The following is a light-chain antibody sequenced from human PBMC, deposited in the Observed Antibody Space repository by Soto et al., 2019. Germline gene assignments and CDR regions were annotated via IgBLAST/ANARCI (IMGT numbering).Light chain of an antibody. Sequence: QSVLAQPASVSGGPGQSVTISCTGTSRDVGAYNSVSWYQQHPDKAPQLMIYKGTQRPSGVSNRFSGSTSGNAASLTISGLQAGDEADYFCCSSAPATTYVFGPGTKGAVL. CDR1: SRDVGAYNS. J-gene: IGLJ1*01. CDR3: CSSAPATTYV. V-gene: IGLV2-23*01. CDR2: KGT.